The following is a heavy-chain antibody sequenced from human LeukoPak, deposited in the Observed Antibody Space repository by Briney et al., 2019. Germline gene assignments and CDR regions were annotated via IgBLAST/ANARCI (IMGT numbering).Heavy chain of an antibody. CDR3: ANSPTGVSYGLSYFDH. Sequence: GGSLRLSCAASGFTFSSYSMNWVRQAPGKGLEWVSFISSSSSYIYYADSVKGRFTISRDNAKNSLYLQMNSLRAEDTAVYYCANSPTGVSYGLSYFDHWGQGTLVTVSS. CDR1: GFTFSSYS. CDR2: ISSSSSYI. J-gene: IGHJ4*02. V-gene: IGHV3-21*01. D-gene: IGHD5-18*01.